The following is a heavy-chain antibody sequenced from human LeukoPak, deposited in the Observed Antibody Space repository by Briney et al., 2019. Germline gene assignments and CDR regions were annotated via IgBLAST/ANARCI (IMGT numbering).Heavy chain of an antibody. CDR3: ARAEEWYPGAFDI. J-gene: IGHJ3*02. CDR2: INPNSGGT. V-gene: IGHV1-2*02. CDR1: GYTFTGYY. Sequence: ASVKVSCKASGYTFTGYYMHWVRQAPGQGLEWMGWINPNSGGTNYAQKFQGRVTMTRDTSISTAYMELSRLRSDDTAVYYCARAEEWYPGAFDIWGQGTMVTVSS. D-gene: IGHD3-3*01.